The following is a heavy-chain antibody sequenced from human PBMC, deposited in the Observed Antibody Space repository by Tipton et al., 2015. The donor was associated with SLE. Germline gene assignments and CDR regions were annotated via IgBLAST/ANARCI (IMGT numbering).Heavy chain of an antibody. Sequence: TLSLTCTVSGGSISSGDYYWSWIRQPPGKGLEWIGYIYYSGSTNYNPSLKSRVTISVDTSKNQFSLKLSSVTAADTAVYYCARDLVYSGYDEGGDDAFDILGQGTMVTVSS. CDR2: IYYSGST. CDR1: GGSISSGDYY. J-gene: IGHJ3*02. CDR3: ARDLVYSGYDEGGDDAFDI. D-gene: IGHD5-12*01. V-gene: IGHV4-61*08.